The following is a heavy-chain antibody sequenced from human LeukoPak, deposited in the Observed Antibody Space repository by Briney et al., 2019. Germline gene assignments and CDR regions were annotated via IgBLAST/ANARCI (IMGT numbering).Heavy chain of an antibody. CDR1: GGSISSGGYY. CDR3: ARDAGSRFDY. J-gene: IGHJ4*02. D-gene: IGHD6-13*01. Sequence: SETLSLTCTVSGGSISSGGYYWSWIRQHPGTGLEWIGYIYYSGSTYYNPSLKSRVTISVDTSKNQFSLKLSSVTAADTAVYYCARDAGSRFDYWGQGTLVTVSS. V-gene: IGHV4-31*03. CDR2: IYYSGST.